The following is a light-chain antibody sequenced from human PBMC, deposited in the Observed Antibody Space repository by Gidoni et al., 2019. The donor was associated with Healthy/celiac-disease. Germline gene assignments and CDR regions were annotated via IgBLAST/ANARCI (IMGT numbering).Light chain of an antibody. CDR1: SSNIGSNY. Sequence: QSVLTQPPSASGPPGQRVTSPCSGSSSNIGSNYVYWYQQLPGTAPKLLIYRNNQRPSGVPDRFSGSKSGTSASLAISGLRSEDEADYYCAAWDDSLSGVVFGGGTKLTVL. CDR3: AAWDDSLSGVV. V-gene: IGLV1-47*01. CDR2: RNN. J-gene: IGLJ2*01.